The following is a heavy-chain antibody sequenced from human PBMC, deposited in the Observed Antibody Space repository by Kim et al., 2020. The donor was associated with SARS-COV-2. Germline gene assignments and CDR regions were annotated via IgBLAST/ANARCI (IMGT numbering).Heavy chain of an antibody. J-gene: IGHJ6*02. D-gene: IGHD2-21*01. Sequence: ADSVKGRFTVSRDNAKNSLYLQMNSLRAEDTAVYYCARLWHDDLYDGMDVWGQGTTVTVSS. V-gene: IGHV3-11*06. CDR3: ARLWHDDLYDGMDV.